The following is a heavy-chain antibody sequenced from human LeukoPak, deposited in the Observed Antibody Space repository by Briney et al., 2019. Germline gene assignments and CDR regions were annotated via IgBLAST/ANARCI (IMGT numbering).Heavy chain of an antibody. D-gene: IGHD1-26*01. CDR2: ISSNGGST. Sequence: GGSLRLSCSASGFTFSSDAMHWVRQAPGKGLEHVSSISSNGGSTYYTDSVKGRFTISRDNSKNTLYLQMSSLRPEDTAVYYCAREPFDVWGQGTTVTVSS. CDR3: AREPFDV. CDR1: GFTFSSDA. V-gene: IGHV3-64D*06. J-gene: IGHJ6*02.